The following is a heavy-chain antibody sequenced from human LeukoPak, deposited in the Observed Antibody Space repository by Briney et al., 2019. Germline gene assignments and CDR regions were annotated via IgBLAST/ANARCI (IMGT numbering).Heavy chain of an antibody. V-gene: IGHV4-39*07. CDR1: GGSISSGDYY. CDR2: INHSGST. D-gene: IGHD6-13*01. Sequence: SETLSLTCTVSGGSISSGDYYWSWIRQPPGKGLEWIGEINHSGSTNYNPSLKSRVTISVDTSKNQFSLKLSSVTAADTAVYYCARENIAAAGHLRIDYWGQGTLVTVSS. J-gene: IGHJ4*02. CDR3: ARENIAAAGHLRIDY.